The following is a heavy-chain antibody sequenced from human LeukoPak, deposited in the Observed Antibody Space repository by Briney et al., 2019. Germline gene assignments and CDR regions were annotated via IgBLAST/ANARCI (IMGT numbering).Heavy chain of an antibody. V-gene: IGHV4-38-2*01. CDR1: GFSIGSNYY. J-gene: IGHJ4*02. CDR3: ARAGLPDTGLTPFDF. Sequence: KPSETLSLTCAVSGFSIGSNYYWGWIRQPPGKGLEWIATMYHRGSTYYNPSLKSRVTISVDTSKNQFSLKLTSVTTADTAVYYCARAGLPDTGLTPFDFWGQGTPVTVSS. D-gene: IGHD5-18*01. CDR2: MYHRGST.